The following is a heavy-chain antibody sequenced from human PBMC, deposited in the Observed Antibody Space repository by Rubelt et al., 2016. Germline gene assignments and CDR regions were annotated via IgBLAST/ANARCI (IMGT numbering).Heavy chain of an antibody. J-gene: IGHJ4*02. CDR3: ARATMTPVTNGGGYFDY. CDR1: GFTFSSYG. CDR2: IYSGGST. Sequence: QVQLVESGGGVVQPGRSLRLSCAASGFTFSSYGMHWVRQAPGKGLEWVAVIYSGGSTYYADSVKGRFTISRHNSKNTLYLQMYGMRAEDTAVYYCARATMTPVTNGGGYFDYWGQGTLVTVSS. V-gene: IGHV3-NL1*01. D-gene: IGHD4-17*01.